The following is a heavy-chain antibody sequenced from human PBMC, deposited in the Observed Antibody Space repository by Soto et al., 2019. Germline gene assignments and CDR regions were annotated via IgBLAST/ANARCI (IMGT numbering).Heavy chain of an antibody. CDR1: GGTFISYA. CDR2: ILPIFGTA. CDR3: ATDETWTDPHFGMDV. J-gene: IGHJ6*02. D-gene: IGHD1-1*01. Sequence: AALKVSYKASGGTFISYAISWVRQDPGQGREGMGGILPIFGTANYAQKFQGRVTITADEPTSTAYMETSSQRYEDTAVSYCATDETWTDPHFGMDVWGQGTMVTVSS. V-gene: IGHV1-69*13.